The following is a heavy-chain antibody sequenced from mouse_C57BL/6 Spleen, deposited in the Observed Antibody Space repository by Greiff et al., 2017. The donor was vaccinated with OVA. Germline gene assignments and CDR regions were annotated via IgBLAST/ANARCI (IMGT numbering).Heavy chain of an antibody. Sequence: EVKVVESGGGLVKPGGSLKLSCAASGFTFSSYAMSWVRQTPETRLEWVATISDGGSYTYYPDNVKGRFTISRDNAKNNLYLQMSHLKSEDTAMYYCARGGYGNYGPRYFDVWGTGTTVTVSS. CDR3: ARGGYGNYGPRYFDV. D-gene: IGHD2-10*02. J-gene: IGHJ1*03. CDR1: GFTFSSYA. CDR2: ISDGGSYT. V-gene: IGHV5-4*03.